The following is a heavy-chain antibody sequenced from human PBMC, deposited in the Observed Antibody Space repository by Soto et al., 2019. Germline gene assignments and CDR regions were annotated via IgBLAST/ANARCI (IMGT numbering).Heavy chain of an antibody. D-gene: IGHD3-22*01. CDR3: ARDPGFYDSSGYFYGYGLDI. CDR1: RFTFSNYR. Sequence: HPGGSLRLSCAASRFTFSNYRMNWVRQAPGKGLEWISYISSNSKTKNYADSVKGRFTISRDNAKNSLYLQMNSLRDEDTAVYYCARDPGFYDSSGYFYGYGLDIWGQGTMVTVSS. CDR2: ISSNSKTK. V-gene: IGHV3-48*02. J-gene: IGHJ3*02.